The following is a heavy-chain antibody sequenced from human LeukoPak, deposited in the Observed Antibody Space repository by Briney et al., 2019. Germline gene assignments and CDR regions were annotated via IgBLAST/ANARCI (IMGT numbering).Heavy chain of an antibody. J-gene: IGHJ4*02. Sequence: ASVKVSCKDSGGTFSSYAINWVRQATGQGLEWMGWMKSNNGHTGYAQKFQGRVTMTRDTSISTAYMELSSLTFEDTAVYYCARGPPNWGMVGYWGQGTLVTVSS. D-gene: IGHD7-27*01. V-gene: IGHV1-8*02. CDR1: GGTFSSYA. CDR3: ARGPPNWGMVGY. CDR2: MKSNNGHT.